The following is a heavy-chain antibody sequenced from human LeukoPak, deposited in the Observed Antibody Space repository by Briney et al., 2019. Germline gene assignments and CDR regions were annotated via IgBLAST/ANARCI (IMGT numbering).Heavy chain of an antibody. Sequence: SETLSLTCTVSGGSISTYYWTWIRQPPGKRLEWIGFIHYSGSTNYNPSLKSRVTMSVDTSTNQFSLKLNSVTAADTAVYCCARAPRVESDAASGFYGVDVWGQGTTVTVSS. CDR1: GGSISTYY. V-gene: IGHV4-59*01. J-gene: IGHJ6*02. CDR2: IHYSGST. D-gene: IGHD3-22*01. CDR3: ARAPRVESDAASGFYGVDV.